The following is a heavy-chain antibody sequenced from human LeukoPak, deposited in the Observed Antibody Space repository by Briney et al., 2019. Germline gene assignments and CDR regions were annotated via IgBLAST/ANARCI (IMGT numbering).Heavy chain of an antibody. J-gene: IGHJ1*01. Sequence: GGSLRLSCAASGFTFNNFAMSWVRQAPGKGLEWVSTINNSGDSTYYADSVKGRFTISRDNSKNTLYLQMNSLRAEDTAVYYCASPVVARWGQGTLVTVSS. CDR3: ASPVVAR. D-gene: IGHD2-15*01. CDR2: INNSGDST. V-gene: IGHV3-23*01. CDR1: GFTFNNFA.